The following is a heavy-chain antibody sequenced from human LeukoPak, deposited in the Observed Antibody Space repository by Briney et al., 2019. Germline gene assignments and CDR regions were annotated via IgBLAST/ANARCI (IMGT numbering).Heavy chain of an antibody. D-gene: IGHD2-21*02. V-gene: IGHV3-21*01. Sequence: PGGSLRLSCAASGFIFSSYSMNWVRQAPGKGLEWVSSISSSSTYIYYADSVKGRFTISRDNAKNSLYLQMNSLRAEATAVYYCARVRMATAIERYFDYWGQGTLVTVSS. J-gene: IGHJ4*02. CDR1: GFIFSSYS. CDR3: ARVRMATAIERYFDY. CDR2: ISSSSTYI.